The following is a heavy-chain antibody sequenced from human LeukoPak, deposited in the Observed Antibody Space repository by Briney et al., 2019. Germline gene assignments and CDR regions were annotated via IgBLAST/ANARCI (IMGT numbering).Heavy chain of an antibody. CDR2: ISYDGSNK. Sequence: GGSLRLSCAASGFTFSSYGMHWVRQAPGKGLEWVAVISYDGSNKYYADSVKGRFTISRDNSKNTLYLRMNSLRAEDTAVYYCANHINWVGRAVLDAFDIWGQGTMVTVSS. CDR3: ANHINWVGRAVLDAFDI. J-gene: IGHJ3*02. D-gene: IGHD1-1*01. CDR1: GFTFSSYG. V-gene: IGHV3-30*18.